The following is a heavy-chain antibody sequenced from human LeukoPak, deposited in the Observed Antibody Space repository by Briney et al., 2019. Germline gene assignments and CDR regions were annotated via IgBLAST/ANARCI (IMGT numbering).Heavy chain of an antibody. D-gene: IGHD3-22*01. V-gene: IGHV3-23*01. CDR2: IRGSGGST. CDR1: GFTFSSYA. J-gene: IGHJ3*02. CDR3: AKDRLRSSGRSPLDAFDI. Sequence: GGSLRLSCAASGFTFSSYAMNWVRQAPGKGLEWVSVIRGSGGSTYYADSVKGRFTISRDNSRNTLYLQMESLRAEDTATYYCAKDRLRSSGRSPLDAFDIWGQGTMVTVSS.